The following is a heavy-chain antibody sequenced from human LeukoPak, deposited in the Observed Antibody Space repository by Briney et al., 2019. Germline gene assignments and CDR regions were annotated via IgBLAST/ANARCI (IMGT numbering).Heavy chain of an antibody. V-gene: IGHV3-21*01. CDR2: ISSSSSYI. D-gene: IGHD6-13*01. Sequence: GGSLRLSCAASGFTFSSYSMNWVRQAPGKGLEWVSSISSSSSYIYYADSVKGRFTISRDNAKNSLYLQMNSLRAEDTAVYYCARDGRGSSWYPNWFDPWGQGTLVTVSS. J-gene: IGHJ5*02. CDR1: GFTFSSYS. CDR3: ARDGRGSSWYPNWFDP.